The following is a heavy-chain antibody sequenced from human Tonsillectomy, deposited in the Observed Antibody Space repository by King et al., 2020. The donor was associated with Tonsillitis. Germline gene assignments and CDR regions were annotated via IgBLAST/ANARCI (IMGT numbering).Heavy chain of an antibody. V-gene: IGHV1-18*01. J-gene: IGHJ5*02. Sequence: QLVQSGAEVKKPGASVKVYCKASGYTFTSYGITWVRQAPGQGLEWLGWISGYNGYTKYSQKLQGRVTMTTDTSTSTAYMVLRSLRSDDTAVYYCARVDVVVVPNTPNGGWFDPWGQGTLVTVSS. CDR2: ISGYNGYT. D-gene: IGHD2-15*01. CDR1: GYTFTSYG. CDR3: ARVDVVVVPNTPNGGWFDP.